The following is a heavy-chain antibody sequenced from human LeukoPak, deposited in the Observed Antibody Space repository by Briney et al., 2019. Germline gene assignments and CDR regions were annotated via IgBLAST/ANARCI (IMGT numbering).Heavy chain of an antibody. CDR2: INSDGSST. V-gene: IGHV3-74*01. CDR3: AKAGGSAWYEY. J-gene: IGHJ4*02. D-gene: IGHD6-13*01. CDR1: GFTFSNNW. Sequence: GSLRLSCAASGFTFSNNWMHWVRQGPGKGLAWVSRINSDGSSTNYADSVKGRFTISRDNAKNTLYLQMNSLRAEDTAVYYCAKAGGSAWYEYWGQGSLVTVSS.